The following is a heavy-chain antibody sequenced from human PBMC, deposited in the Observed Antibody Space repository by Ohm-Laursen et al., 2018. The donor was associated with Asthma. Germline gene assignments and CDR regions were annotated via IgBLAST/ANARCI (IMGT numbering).Heavy chain of an antibody. V-gene: IGHV3-64D*08. D-gene: IGHD3-3*01. CDR3: VKNLRGVWSGFSN. J-gene: IGHJ4*02. CDR2: ISSDGGST. Sequence: GSLRLSCAAFGFTFSDYGMHWVCQAPGKGLEYVSTISSDGGSTYYAYSVKGRFTISRDNSKNTLYLQMSSLRAEDTAIYYCVKNLRGVWSGFSNWGQGNLVTVSS. CDR1: GFTFSDYG.